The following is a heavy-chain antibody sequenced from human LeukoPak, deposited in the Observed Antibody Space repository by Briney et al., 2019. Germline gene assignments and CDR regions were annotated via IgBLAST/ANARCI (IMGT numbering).Heavy chain of an antibody. CDR1: GFTVSSNY. Sequence: GGSLRLSCAASGFTVSSNYMSWVRQAPGTGLEWVSVIYSGGSTYYADSVKGRFTISRDNSKNTLYLQMNSLRAEDTAVYYCARDLLHYYDSSGYHYNWGQGTLVTVSS. CDR2: IYSGGST. V-gene: IGHV3-66*01. D-gene: IGHD3-22*01. CDR3: ARDLLHYYDSSGYHYN. J-gene: IGHJ4*02.